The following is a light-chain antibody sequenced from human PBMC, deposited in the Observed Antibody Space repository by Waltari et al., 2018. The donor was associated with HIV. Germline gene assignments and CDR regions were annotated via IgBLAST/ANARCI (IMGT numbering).Light chain of an antibody. Sequence: DIVLTPSPGTLSLSPGERATLSCRASQTLNSNYLAWYQQKPGQAPRLVIHGASTRATGIPDRFSGRGSGTDCTLSINRLEPEDSAVYYCHQYSTSAITFGQGTRLEIK. J-gene: IGKJ5*01. CDR3: HQYSTSAIT. CDR1: QTLNSNY. CDR2: GAS. V-gene: IGKV3-20*01.